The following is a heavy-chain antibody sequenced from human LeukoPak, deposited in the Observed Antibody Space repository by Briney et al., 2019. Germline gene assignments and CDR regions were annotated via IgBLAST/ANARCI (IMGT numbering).Heavy chain of an antibody. J-gene: IGHJ4*02. CDR2: INEDGSQK. CDR3: ARDGGWHRFDY. D-gene: IGHD6-19*01. CDR1: GFTFSDYY. Sequence: GGSPRLSCAASGFTFSDYYMSWIRQAPGKGLEWVANINEDGSQKYYLGSVTGRFTISRDNAKNSLYLQMNSLSAEDTAMYYCARDGGWHRFDYRGQGTLVIVSS. V-gene: IGHV3-7*03.